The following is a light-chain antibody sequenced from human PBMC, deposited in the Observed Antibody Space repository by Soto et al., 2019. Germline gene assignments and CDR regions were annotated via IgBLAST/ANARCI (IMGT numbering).Light chain of an antibody. CDR3: AAWDATLSGRV. V-gene: IGLV1-47*01. J-gene: IGLJ2*01. CDR1: SSNIGSNY. Sequence: QSVLTQPPSASGTPGQRVTISCSGSSSNIGSNYVYWYQQLPGTAPKLIIYTNNQRPSGVPDRFSGSKSGTSASLAISGLRSEDEADYYCAAWDATLSGRVFGGGTKLTVL. CDR2: TNN.